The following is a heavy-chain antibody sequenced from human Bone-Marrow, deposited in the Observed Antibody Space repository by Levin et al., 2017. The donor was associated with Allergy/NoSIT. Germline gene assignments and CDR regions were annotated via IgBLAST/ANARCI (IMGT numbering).Heavy chain of an antibody. J-gene: IGHJ4*02. CDR1: GGTFSNNS. CDR2: IVPIFNIA. Sequence: KISCKTSGGTFSNNSISWVRQAPGQGLEWVGGIVPIFNIANQAEKFQGRVTITADESTSTAYMEVHSLRPEDTAVYFCARGDWRSPSFFDYWGQGTLVTVSA. V-gene: IGHV1-69*01. D-gene: IGHD1-1*01. CDR3: ARGDWRSPSFFDY.